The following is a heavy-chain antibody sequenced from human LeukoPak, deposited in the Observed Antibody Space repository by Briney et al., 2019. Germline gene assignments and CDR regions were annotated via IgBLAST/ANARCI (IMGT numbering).Heavy chain of an antibody. CDR2: INPNSGGT. CDR1: GYTFTGYY. J-gene: IGHJ4*02. CDR3: ARDEKCGSGWYRAY. V-gene: IGHV1-2*02. Sequence: AASVKVSCKASGYTFTGYYMHWVRQAPGQGLEWMGWINPNSGGTNYAQKFQGRVTMTRDTSISTTYIELSRLSSDDTAVYYCARDEKCGSGWYRAYWGQGALVTVSS. D-gene: IGHD6-19*01.